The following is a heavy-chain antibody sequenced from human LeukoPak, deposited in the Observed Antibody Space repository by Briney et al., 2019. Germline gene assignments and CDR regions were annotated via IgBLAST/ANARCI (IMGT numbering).Heavy chain of an antibody. D-gene: IGHD6-13*01. CDR2: ISWNGASI. CDR3: AKGGRISAAVDF. V-gene: IGHV3-9*01. Sequence: GGSLRLSCAASGFSFDDYPMHWVRQAPGKGLQWVSSISWNGASIGYADSVKGRFTVSRDNAKDSLYLQMSSLRPDDTALCYCAKGGRISAAVDFWGQGTLVTVSS. CDR1: GFSFDDYP. J-gene: IGHJ4*02.